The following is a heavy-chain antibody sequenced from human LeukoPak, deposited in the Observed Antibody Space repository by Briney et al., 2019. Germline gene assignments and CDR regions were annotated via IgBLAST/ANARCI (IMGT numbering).Heavy chain of an antibody. Sequence: SETLSLTCAVYGGSFKGYYWSWIRQPPGKGLEWIGEINHSGSTNYNPSLKSRVTISVDTSQNQFSLKMISVTATDTAVYYCARGPDYDYIWGSYRRRNWFDPWGQGTLVTVSS. CDR2: INHSGST. V-gene: IGHV4-34*01. D-gene: IGHD3-16*02. CDR1: GGSFKGYY. J-gene: IGHJ5*02. CDR3: ARGPDYDYIWGSYRRRNWFDP.